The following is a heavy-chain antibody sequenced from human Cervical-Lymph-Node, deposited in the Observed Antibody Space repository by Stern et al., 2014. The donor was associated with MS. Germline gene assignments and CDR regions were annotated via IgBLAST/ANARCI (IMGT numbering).Heavy chain of an antibody. D-gene: IGHD6-13*01. Sequence: QVQLMQSGPEVKKPGASVKVSCKASGGTFRNHTFNWVRQAPGQGLEWVGGIIPIFGSAKYRQKLQGRLTITADDSTNTAYMELSGLTSEDTAVYYCATHPSNSWYMVWLDYWGQGTPVSVSS. CDR1: GGTFRNHT. CDR3: ATHPSNSWYMVWLDY. V-gene: IGHV1-69*01. CDR2: IIPIFGSA. J-gene: IGHJ4*02.